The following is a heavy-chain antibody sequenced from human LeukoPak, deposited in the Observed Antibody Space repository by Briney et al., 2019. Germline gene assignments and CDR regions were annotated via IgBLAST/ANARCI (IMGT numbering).Heavy chain of an antibody. CDR3: ARDRANSYYYYYYMDV. J-gene: IGHJ6*03. Sequence: ASVKVSCKASGGTLSSCAISWVRQAPGQGLEWMGGIIPIFGTANYAQKFQGRVTITADESTSTAYMELSSLRSEDTAVYYCARDRANSYYYYYYMDVWGKGTTVTVSS. CDR2: IIPIFGTA. CDR1: GGTLSSCA. D-gene: IGHD1/OR15-1a*01. V-gene: IGHV1-69*13.